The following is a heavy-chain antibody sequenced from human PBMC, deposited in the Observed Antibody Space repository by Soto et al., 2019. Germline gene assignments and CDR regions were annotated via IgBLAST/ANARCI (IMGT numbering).Heavy chain of an antibody. J-gene: IGHJ4*02. V-gene: IGHV3-9*01. CDR2: IRWNSGSI. D-gene: IGHD3-10*01. CDR1: GFTFDDYA. Sequence: EVQLVESGGGLVQPGRSLRLSCAASGFTFDDYAMHWVRQAPGKGLEWVSGIRWNSGSIGYADSVKGRFTISRDNAKNSLYLQMNSLRAEDTALYYCAKDMLDEGSGPNDYWGQGTLVTVSS. CDR3: AKDMLDEGSGPNDY.